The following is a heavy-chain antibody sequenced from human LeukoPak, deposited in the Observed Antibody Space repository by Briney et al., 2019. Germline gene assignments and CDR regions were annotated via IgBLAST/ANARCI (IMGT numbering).Heavy chain of an antibody. V-gene: IGHV3-53*01. J-gene: IGHJ4*02. CDR3: AREEGGTTIDY. Sequence: GGSLRLSCAASGFTVGSNYMSWVRQAPGKGLEWVSVIYSGGSTYYADSVKGRFTISRDNSKNTLYLQMNSLRAEDTAVYYCAREEGGTTIDYWGQGTLVTVSS. CDR1: GFTVGSNY. CDR2: IYSGGST. D-gene: IGHD2-15*01.